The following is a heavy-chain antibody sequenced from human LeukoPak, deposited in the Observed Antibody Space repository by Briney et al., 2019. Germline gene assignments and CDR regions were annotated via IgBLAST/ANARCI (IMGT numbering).Heavy chain of an antibody. CDR2: IYTRGST. J-gene: IGHJ4*02. CDR1: GGSINNYY. Sequence: PSETLSLTCTVSGGSINNYYWSRIRQPAGKGLEWIGRIYTRGSTNYNPSLKSRVTMSVDTSKNQFSLKLSSVTAADTAVYYCVRRVRCFGQNDYWGQGTLVTVSS. D-gene: IGHD3-9*01. CDR3: VRRVRCFGQNDY. V-gene: IGHV4-4*07.